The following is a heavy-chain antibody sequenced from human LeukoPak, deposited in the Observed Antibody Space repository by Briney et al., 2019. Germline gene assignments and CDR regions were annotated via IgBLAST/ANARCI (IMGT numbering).Heavy chain of an antibody. CDR3: AKVNWWELLSLYYFDY. V-gene: IGHV3-23*01. J-gene: IGHJ4*02. CDR2: ISGSGGST. Sequence: GGSLRLSCAASGFTFSSYAMSWVRQAPGKGLEWVSAISGSGGSTYYADSVKGRFTISRDNSKNTLYLQMNSLRAEDKAVYYCAKVNWWELLSLYYFDYWGREPWSPSPQ. CDR1: GFTFSSYA. D-gene: IGHD1-26*01.